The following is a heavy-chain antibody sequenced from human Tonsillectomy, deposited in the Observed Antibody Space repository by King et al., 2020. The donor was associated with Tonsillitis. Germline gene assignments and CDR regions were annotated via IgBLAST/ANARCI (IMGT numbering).Heavy chain of an antibody. CDR3: ARRGGASDDSTIYYFYYYYMDV. CDR2: IKQDGSEK. V-gene: IGHV3-7*01. D-gene: IGHD2/OR15-2a*01. J-gene: IGHJ6*03. CDR1: GFTFSSYW. Sequence: VQLVESGGGLVQPGGSLRLSCAASGFTFSSYWMSWVRQAPGKGLEWGANIKQDGSEKYYVDSVKGRFTISRDNAKNSLYLQMNSLRAEDTAVYYCARRGGASDDSTIYYFYYYYMDVWGKGTTVTVSS.